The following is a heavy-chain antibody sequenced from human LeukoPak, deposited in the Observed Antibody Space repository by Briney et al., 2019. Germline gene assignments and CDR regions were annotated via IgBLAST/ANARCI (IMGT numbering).Heavy chain of an antibody. D-gene: IGHD3-10*01. Sequence: GGSLRLSCAASGFTFSNYAMSWVRQAPGKGLEWVSAISGSGGSTYYADSLKGRLTISRDNSKNTLYLQMNSLRAEDTAVYYCARAKPKNMVRGLIMRRESRYYFDYWGQGTLVTVSS. CDR3: ARAKPKNMVRGLIMRRESRYYFDY. J-gene: IGHJ4*02. V-gene: IGHV3-23*01. CDR2: ISGSGGST. CDR1: GFTFSNYA.